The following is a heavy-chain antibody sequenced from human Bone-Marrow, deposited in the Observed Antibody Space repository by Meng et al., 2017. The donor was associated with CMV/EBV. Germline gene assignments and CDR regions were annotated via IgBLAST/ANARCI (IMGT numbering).Heavy chain of an antibody. Sequence: GESLKISCAASGFTFSSYAMHWVRQAPGKGLEWVAVISYDGSNKYYADSVKGRFTISRDNSKNTLYLQMNSLRAEDTAVYYCARKGPKILRTTNGFYYYGMDVWGQGTTVTVSS. CDR3: ARKGPKILRTTNGFYYYGMDV. J-gene: IGHJ6*02. D-gene: IGHD1-7*01. CDR2: ISYDGSNK. CDR1: GFTFSSYA. V-gene: IGHV3-30*04.